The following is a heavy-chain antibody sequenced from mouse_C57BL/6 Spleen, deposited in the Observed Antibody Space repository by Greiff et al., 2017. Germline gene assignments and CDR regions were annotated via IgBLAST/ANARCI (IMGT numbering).Heavy chain of an antibody. CDR3: ARSPFTTVVATAEDY. V-gene: IGHV1-72*01. D-gene: IGHD1-1*01. CDR2: IDPNSGGT. Sequence: VKLQQPGAELVKPGASVKLSCKASGYTFTSYWMHWVKQRPGRGLEWIGRIDPNSGGTKYNEKFKSKATLTVDKPSSTAYMQLSSLTSEDSAVYYCARSPFTTVVATAEDYWGQGTTLTVSS. CDR1: GYTFTSYW. J-gene: IGHJ2*01.